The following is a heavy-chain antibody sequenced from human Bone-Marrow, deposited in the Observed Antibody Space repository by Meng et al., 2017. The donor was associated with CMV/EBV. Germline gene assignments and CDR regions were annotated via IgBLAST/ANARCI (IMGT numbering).Heavy chain of an antibody. Sequence: GESLKISCAASGLTVSSNYMSWVRQAPGKGLEWVAYIGSSGTSISYGDPVKGRFTISRDNAKNSLYLQMNSLRAEDTAMYYCTRGSSWSDYWGQGTLVTVSS. J-gene: IGHJ4*02. CDR2: IGSSGTSI. CDR3: TRGSSWSDY. V-gene: IGHV3-11*01. CDR1: GLTVSSNY. D-gene: IGHD6-6*01.